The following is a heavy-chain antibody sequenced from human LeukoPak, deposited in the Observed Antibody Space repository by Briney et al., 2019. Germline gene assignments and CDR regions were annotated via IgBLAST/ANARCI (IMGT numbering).Heavy chain of an antibody. CDR3: TTADYDFWFPVY. J-gene: IGHJ4*02. CDR2: IKSKTDGGTT. Sequence: GGSLRLSCAASGFTFSNAWMSWVRQAPGKGLEWVGRIKSKTDGGTTDYAAPVKGRFTISRDDSKNTLYLQMNSLKTEDTAVYYCTTADYDFWFPVYWGQGTLVTVSS. CDR1: GFTFSNAW. V-gene: IGHV3-15*01. D-gene: IGHD3-3*01.